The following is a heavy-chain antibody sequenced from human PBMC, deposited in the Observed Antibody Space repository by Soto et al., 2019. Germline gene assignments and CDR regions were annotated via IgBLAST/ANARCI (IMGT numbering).Heavy chain of an antibody. CDR1: GFTFSNYA. CDR2: ISFDGNNN. J-gene: IGHJ4*02. Sequence: QVQLVESGGGVVQPGRSLRLSCAASGFTFSNYALHWVRQAPGRGLEWVALISFDGNNNYYANSVKGLFTISRDNSKNTLYLQMNSLRAEDTAVYYCGRCTGTSCHLGADFWGQGTLVIVSS. V-gene: IGHV3-30-3*01. CDR3: GRCTGTSCHLGADF. D-gene: IGHD2-2*01.